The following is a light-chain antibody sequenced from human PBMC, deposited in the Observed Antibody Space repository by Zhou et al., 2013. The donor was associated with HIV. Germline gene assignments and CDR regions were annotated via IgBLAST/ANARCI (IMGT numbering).Light chain of an antibody. CDR2: LAS. CDR1: QSLLHSNGYNY. V-gene: IGKV2-28*01. CDR3: VQSVETPWT. Sequence: DIVMTQSPLSLPVTPGEPASISCRSSQSLLHSNGYNYLDWYLQKPGQSPRLVIFLASNRASGVPDRFSGSGSGTDFTLSISGVEAEDVGTYYCVQSVETPWTFGQGTRVAFK. J-gene: IGKJ1*01.